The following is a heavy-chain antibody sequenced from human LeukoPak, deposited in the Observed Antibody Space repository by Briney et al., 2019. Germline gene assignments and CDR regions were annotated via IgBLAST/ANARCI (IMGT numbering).Heavy chain of an antibody. J-gene: IGHJ4*02. V-gene: IGHV4-59*11. CDR2: IYYSGST. CDR3: ARMGGFWSGYYNDY. D-gene: IGHD3-3*01. CDR1: GGSISSHY. Sequence: SETLSLTCTVSGGSISSHYWSWIRQPPGKGLEWIGYIYYSGSTNHNPSLKSRVTISVDTSKNQFSLKLSSVTAADTAVYYCARMGGFWSGYYNDYWGQGTLVTVSS.